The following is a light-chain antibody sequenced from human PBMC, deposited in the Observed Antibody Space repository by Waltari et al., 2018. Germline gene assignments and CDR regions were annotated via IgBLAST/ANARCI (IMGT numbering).Light chain of an antibody. V-gene: IGKV3-15*01. CDR1: QSVTSN. CDR2: EGP. CDR3: QQYHTWPLT. J-gene: IGKJ4*01. Sequence: EIVMTQSPATLSVSPGERATLSCRASQSVTSNLAWYQQKPGQAPRLLIHEGPTRATGIPARFSGSGSGTEFTLTISSLQSDDFAVYSCQQYHTWPLTFGGGTKVEI.